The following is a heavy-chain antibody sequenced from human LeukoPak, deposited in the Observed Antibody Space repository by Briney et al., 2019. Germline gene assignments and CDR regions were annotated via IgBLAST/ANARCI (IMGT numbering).Heavy chain of an antibody. CDR3: ARDLSSGYYLGDAFDI. CDR2: INPNSGGT. J-gene: IGHJ3*02. CDR1: GYTFTGYY. Sequence: ASVKVSCKASGYTFTGYYMHWVRQAPGQGLEWMGWINPNSGGTNYAQKFQGWVTMTRDTSISTAYMELSRLRSDDTAVYYCARDLSSGYYLGDAFDIWGQGTMVTVSS. V-gene: IGHV1-2*04. D-gene: IGHD3-22*01.